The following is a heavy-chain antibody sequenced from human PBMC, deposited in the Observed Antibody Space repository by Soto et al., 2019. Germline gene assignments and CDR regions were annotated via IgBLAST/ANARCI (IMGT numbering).Heavy chain of an antibody. CDR1: GGSIRGSSYY. V-gene: IGHV4-39*01. Sequence: SETLSLTCTVSGGSIRGSSYYWGWIRQPPGKGLEWIASIYYTGSTFYNPSLKGRVTISVDTSKNQSSLNLNSVTAADTAIYYGATHPGSGSSNSWGPGTLVTVSS. D-gene: IGHD6-6*01. CDR2: IYYTGST. J-gene: IGHJ4*02. CDR3: ATHPGSGSSNS.